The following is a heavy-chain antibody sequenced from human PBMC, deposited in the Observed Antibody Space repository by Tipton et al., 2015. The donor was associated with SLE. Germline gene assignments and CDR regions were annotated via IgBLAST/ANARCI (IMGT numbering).Heavy chain of an antibody. CDR3: SRDFVA. D-gene: IGHD2-15*01. CDR1: VDSLRTGDDY. J-gene: IGHJ4*02. CDR2: ISDTGNT. V-gene: IGHV4-31*03. Sequence: TLSLTCSVSVDSLRTGDDYWNWIRHHPGKGLEWIGYISDTGNTYYNPSLKSRVTISLDTSREHFALKVTSVTAADTGMYYCSRDFVAWGQGILVTVSS.